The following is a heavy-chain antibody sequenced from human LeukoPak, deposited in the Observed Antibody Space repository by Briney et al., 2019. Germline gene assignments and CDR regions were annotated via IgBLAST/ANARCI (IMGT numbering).Heavy chain of an antibody. J-gene: IGHJ4*02. CDR3: TTTIDWSYSDS. Sequence: GGSLRLSCAASGSTFGDYPMTWVRQAPGKVPQWVSGISGSGGDTFYADSVKGRFTISRDNSKNTLYLLMSSLRAEDTAVYYCTTTIDWSYSDSWGQGTLVTVSS. V-gene: IGHV3-23*01. CDR1: GSTFGDYP. D-gene: IGHD1-1*01. CDR2: ISGSGGDT.